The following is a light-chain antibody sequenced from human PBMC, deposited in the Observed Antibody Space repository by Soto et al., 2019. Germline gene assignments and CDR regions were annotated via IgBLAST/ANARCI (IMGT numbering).Light chain of an antibody. Sequence: QSALTQPASVSGSPGQSITISCTGTSSDAGGYNSVSWYQQHPGKAPKLIIFEVSHRPSGVSNRFSGSKSGNTASLTISGLQAEDEADYYCCSYTIISTLIFGGGTKLTVL. CDR2: EVS. V-gene: IGLV2-14*01. CDR3: CSYTIISTLI. CDR1: SSDAGGYNS. J-gene: IGLJ2*01.